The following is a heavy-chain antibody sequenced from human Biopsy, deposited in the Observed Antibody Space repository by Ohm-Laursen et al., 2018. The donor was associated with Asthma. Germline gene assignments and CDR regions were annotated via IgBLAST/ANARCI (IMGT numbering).Heavy chain of an antibody. Sequence: ASVKVSCKTSGYTFNSAGITWVRQAPGQGLEWMGWISVNNGNTKVAQKLQDRVTMITDTSTSTAYMELRSLRSDDTAVYFCARAVDYSHYYGIGVWGQGTTVTVS. V-gene: IGHV1-18*01. CDR3: ARAVDYSHYYGIGV. CDR2: ISVNNGNT. CDR1: GYTFNSAG. J-gene: IGHJ6*02. D-gene: IGHD3-10*01.